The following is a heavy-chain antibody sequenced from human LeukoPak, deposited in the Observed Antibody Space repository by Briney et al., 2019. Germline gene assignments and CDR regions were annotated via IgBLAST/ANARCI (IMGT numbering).Heavy chain of an antibody. CDR1: GGSFSGYY. D-gene: IGHD3-22*01. CDR2: INHSGST. J-gene: IGHJ6*03. Sequence: SETLSLTCAVYGGSFSGYYWSWVRQPPGKGLEWIGEINHSGSTNYNPSLKSRVTISIDTSKNQFSLKLSSVTAADTAVYYCARQLMIDYYYYYYYMDVWGRGTTVTISS. V-gene: IGHV4-34*01. CDR3: ARQLMIDYYYYYYYMDV.